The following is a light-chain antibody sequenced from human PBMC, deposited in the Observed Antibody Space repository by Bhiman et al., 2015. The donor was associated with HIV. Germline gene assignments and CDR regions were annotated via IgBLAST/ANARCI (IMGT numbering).Light chain of an antibody. Sequence: QSVVTQPPSASGTPGQRVTISCSGSSSNIGSNTVNWYQQLPGTAPKLLIYDNNKRPXGIPDRFSVSKSGTSATLDITGLQTGDEADYYCGTWDTSLNIGVFGGGTKLTVL. CDR3: GTWDTSLNIGV. CDR2: DNN. V-gene: IGLV1-51*01. CDR1: SSNIGSNT. J-gene: IGLJ3*02.